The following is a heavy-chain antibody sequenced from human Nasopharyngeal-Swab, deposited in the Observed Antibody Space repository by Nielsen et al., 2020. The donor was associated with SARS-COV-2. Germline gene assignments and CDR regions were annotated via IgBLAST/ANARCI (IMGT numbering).Heavy chain of an antibody. CDR2: ISRSGSTI. J-gene: IGHJ4*02. D-gene: IGHD3-16*02. V-gene: IGHV3-48*02. CDR1: GFTFSSYS. Sequence: GESLKISCAASGFTFSSYSMNWVRQAPGKGLEWVSYISRSGSTIYYADSVKGRFTISRDNAKNSLYLQMNSLRDEDTAVYYCARNPVDYDYVWGSYRYRTFDYWGQGTLVTVSS. CDR3: ARNPVDYDYVWGSYRYRTFDY.